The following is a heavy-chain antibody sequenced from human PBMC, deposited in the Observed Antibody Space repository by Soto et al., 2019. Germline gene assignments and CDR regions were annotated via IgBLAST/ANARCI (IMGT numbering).Heavy chain of an antibody. V-gene: IGHV3-23*01. CDR2: ISGSGGST. CDR1: GFTFSSYA. Sequence: GGSLRLSCAASGFTFSSYAMSWVRQAPGKGLEWVSAISGSGGSTYYADSVKGRFTISRDNSKNTLYLQMNSLRAEDTAVYYCAKGGSLIDYGDYFGAFDIWGQGTMVTVSS. J-gene: IGHJ3*02. D-gene: IGHD4-17*01. CDR3: AKGGSLIDYGDYFGAFDI.